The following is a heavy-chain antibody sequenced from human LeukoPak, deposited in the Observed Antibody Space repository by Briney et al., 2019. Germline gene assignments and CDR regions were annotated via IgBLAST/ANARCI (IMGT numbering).Heavy chain of an antibody. J-gene: IGHJ4*02. CDR2: IYYSGST. V-gene: IGHV4-59*01. CDR3: ARDGPTESY. D-gene: IGHD5-24*01. Sequence: PSETLSLTCTVSGGSISRYYWSWIRQPPGKGLEWIGYIYYSGSTNYNPSLKSRVTISVDTSKNQFSLKLSSVTAADTAVYYCARDGPTESYWGQGTLATVSS. CDR1: GGSISRYY.